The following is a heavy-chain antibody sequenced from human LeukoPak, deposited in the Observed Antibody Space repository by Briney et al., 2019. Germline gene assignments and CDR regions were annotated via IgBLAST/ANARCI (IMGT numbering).Heavy chain of an antibody. V-gene: IGHV4-34*01. Sequence: SETLSLTCGVDGGSFSGYDWSWVRQPPGKGLEWIGEINYGGDTNYNPSLKSRVTISVDTSKSQFSLKVRSVTAADTAVYFCARGLGWKVTPMGLFYMDVWGEGATVTVSS. CDR1: GGSFSGYD. J-gene: IGHJ6*03. CDR2: INYGGDT. CDR3: ARGLGWKVTPMGLFYMDV. D-gene: IGHD1-1*01.